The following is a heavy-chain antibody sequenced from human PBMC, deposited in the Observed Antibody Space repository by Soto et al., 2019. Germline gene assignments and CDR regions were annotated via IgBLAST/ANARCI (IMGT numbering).Heavy chain of an antibody. CDR1: GFTFSSYA. D-gene: IGHD6-25*01. V-gene: IGHV3-23*01. CDR3: AKDEGSDYYYYYGMDV. Sequence: GGSLRLSCAASGFTFSSYAMSWVRQAPGKGLEWVSAISGSGGSTYYADSVKGRFTISRDNSKNTLYLQMNSLRAEDTAVYYCAKDEGSDYYYYYGMDVWGQGTTVTVSS. J-gene: IGHJ6*02. CDR2: ISGSGGST.